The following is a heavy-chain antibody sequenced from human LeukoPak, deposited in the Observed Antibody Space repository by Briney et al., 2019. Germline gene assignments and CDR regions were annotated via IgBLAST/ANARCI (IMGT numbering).Heavy chain of an antibody. CDR1: GGSISSYY. D-gene: IGHD5-24*01. V-gene: IGHV4-59*01. Sequence: PSDTLSLTCTVSGGSISSYYWSSIRQPPGKGVEWSGYIYYSGSTNYNPSLKSRVTISVDTSKIQYSLKLSSVTAADTAVYYSARDRDGYNYYYYGMDVWGQGTTVTVSS. CDR2: IYYSGST. CDR3: ARDRDGYNYYYYGMDV. J-gene: IGHJ6*02.